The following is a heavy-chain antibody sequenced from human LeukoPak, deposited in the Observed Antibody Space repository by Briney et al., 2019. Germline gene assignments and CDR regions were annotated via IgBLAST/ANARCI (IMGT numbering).Heavy chain of an antibody. Sequence: GSLRLSCAASGFTFSSYAMSWVLQASGKGLEWVSAISGSGGSTYYADSVKGRFTISRDNSKNTLYLQMNSLRAEDTAVYYCAKDHLGFPANYFDYWGQGTLVTVSS. CDR3: AKDHLGFPANYFDY. CDR2: ISGSGGST. D-gene: IGHD3-10*01. J-gene: IGHJ4*02. CDR1: GFTFSSYA. V-gene: IGHV3-23*01.